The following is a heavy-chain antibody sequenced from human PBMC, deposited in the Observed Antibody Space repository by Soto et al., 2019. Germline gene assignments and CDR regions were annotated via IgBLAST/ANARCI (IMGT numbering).Heavy chain of an antibody. CDR1: GVTFSSYA. D-gene: IGHD4-17*01. CDR2: ISYDGSNK. J-gene: IGHJ6*02. CDR3: ARGWKDYGDYRLYYYGMDV. Sequence: QVQLVESGGGVVQPGRSLRLSCAASGVTFSSYAMHWVRQAPGKGLEWVAVISYDGSNKYYADSVKGRFTISRDNSKNTLYLQMNSLRAEDTAVYYCARGWKDYGDYRLYYYGMDVWGQGTTVTVSS. V-gene: IGHV3-30-3*01.